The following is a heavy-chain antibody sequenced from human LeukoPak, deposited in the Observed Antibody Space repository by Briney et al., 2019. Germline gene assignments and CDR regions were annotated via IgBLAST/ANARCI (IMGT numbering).Heavy chain of an antibody. V-gene: IGHV1-18*01. CDR2: VSAYNGNT. D-gene: IGHD6-6*01. J-gene: IGHJ4*02. Sequence: ASVKVSCKASGYTFTNYGISWVRQAPGQGLEWMGWVSAYNGNTNYAQNLQGRVTMTTDTSTSTAYMELRSLRSEDTAVYYCARDLRHYSSSLDYWGRGTLVTVSS. CDR3: ARDLRHYSSSLDY. CDR1: GYTFTNYG.